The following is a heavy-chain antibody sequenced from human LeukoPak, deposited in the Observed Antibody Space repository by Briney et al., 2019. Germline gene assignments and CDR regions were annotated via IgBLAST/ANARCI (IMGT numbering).Heavy chain of an antibody. Sequence: PSETLSLTCTVSGASISSYYWSWIRQPPGKGLEWIGEINHSGSTNYNPSLKSRVTISVDTSKNQFSLKLSSVTAADTAVYYCARAITMVRGVIYYYYGMDVWGQGTTVTVSS. CDR3: ARAITMVRGVIYYYYGMDV. J-gene: IGHJ6*02. V-gene: IGHV4-34*01. D-gene: IGHD3-10*01. CDR1: GASISSYY. CDR2: INHSGST.